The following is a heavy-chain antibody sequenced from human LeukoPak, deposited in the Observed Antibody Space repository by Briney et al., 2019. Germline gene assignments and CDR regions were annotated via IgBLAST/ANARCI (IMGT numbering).Heavy chain of an antibody. CDR1: GGSFSGYY. V-gene: IGHV4-34*01. CDR2: INHSGNT. Sequence: SETLSLTCAVYGGSFSGYYWSWIRQSPGKGLEWIGEINHSGNTNYNPSLKSRVTISVDRSKNQFSLKLSSVTAADTAVYYCAGRGIAVAGRWFDPWGQGTLVTVSS. D-gene: IGHD6-19*01. CDR3: AGRGIAVAGRWFDP. J-gene: IGHJ5*02.